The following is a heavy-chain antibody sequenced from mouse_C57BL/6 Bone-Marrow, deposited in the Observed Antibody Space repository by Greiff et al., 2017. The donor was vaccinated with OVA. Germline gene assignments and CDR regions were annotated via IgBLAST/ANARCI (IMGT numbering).Heavy chain of an antibody. CDR1: GYTFTDYE. CDR3: KGNWDDDY. J-gene: IGHJ2*01. D-gene: IGHD4-1*02. CDR2: IDPETGGT. V-gene: IGHV1-15*01. Sequence: VKLQQSGAELVRPGASVTLSCKASGYTFTDYEMHWVKQTPVHGLEWIGAIDPETGGTSYNQKFKGKAILTADKSSSTAYMELRSLTSEDSAVYYCKGNWDDDYWGQGTTLTVSS.